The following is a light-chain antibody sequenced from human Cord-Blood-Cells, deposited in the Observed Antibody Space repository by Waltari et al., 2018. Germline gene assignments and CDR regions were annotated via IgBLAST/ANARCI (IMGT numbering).Light chain of an antibody. CDR1: SSDVGSYNL. CDR2: EGS. V-gene: IGLV2-23*01. J-gene: IGLJ2*01. CDR3: CSYAGSSTV. Sequence: SPGQSITISCTGTSSDVGSYNLVSWYQQHPGTAPKLMIYEGSKRPSGVSNRFSGSKSGNTASLTISGLQAEDEADYYCCSYAGSSTVFGGGTKLTVL.